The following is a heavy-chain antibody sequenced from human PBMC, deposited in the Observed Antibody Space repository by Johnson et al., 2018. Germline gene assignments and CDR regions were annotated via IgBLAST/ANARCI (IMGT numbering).Heavy chain of an antibody. CDR3: ARDGVATGTHMTLYYYYYYMDV. V-gene: IGHV3-30-3*01. J-gene: IGHJ6*03. Sequence: QVQLRESGGGVVEAGRSLRLCCAASGFTFSSYTMHWVRQAPGKGLEWVAVISYDGSQKYYADSVKGRFTIPRDNSKTTLYLQMNSLRAEETAVYYCARDGVATGTHMTLYYYYYYMDVWGKGTTVTVSS. CDR1: GFTFSSYT. CDR2: ISYDGSQK. D-gene: IGHD1-1*01.